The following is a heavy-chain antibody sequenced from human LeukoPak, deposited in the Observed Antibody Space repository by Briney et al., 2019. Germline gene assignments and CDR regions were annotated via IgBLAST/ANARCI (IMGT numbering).Heavy chain of an antibody. CDR3: ARYRGYCSSTSCYTGDYYYYYMDV. Sequence: PSQTLSLTCTVSGGSISSGGYYWSWIRQPPGKGLEWIGYIYHSGSTYYNPSLKSRVTISVDRSKNQFSLKLSSVTAADTAVYYCARYRGYCSSTSCYTGDYYYYYMDVWGKGTTVTVSS. CDR1: GGSISSGGYY. V-gene: IGHV4-30-2*01. D-gene: IGHD2-2*02. CDR2: IYHSGST. J-gene: IGHJ6*03.